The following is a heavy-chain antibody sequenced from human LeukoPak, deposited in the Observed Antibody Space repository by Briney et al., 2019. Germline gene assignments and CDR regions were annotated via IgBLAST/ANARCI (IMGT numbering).Heavy chain of an antibody. CDR2: IYWDDDK. Sequence: SGPTLVKPTQTLTLTCTFSGFSLSTSGVGVGWIRQPPGKALEWLALIYWDDDKRYSPSLKSRLTITKDTSKNQVVLIMTNMDPVDTATYYCAHRPPRRGSDSSAPWGYFDYWGQGTLVTVSS. D-gene: IGHD3-22*01. CDR3: AHRPPRRGSDSSAPWGYFDY. CDR1: GFSLSTSGVG. V-gene: IGHV2-5*02. J-gene: IGHJ4*02.